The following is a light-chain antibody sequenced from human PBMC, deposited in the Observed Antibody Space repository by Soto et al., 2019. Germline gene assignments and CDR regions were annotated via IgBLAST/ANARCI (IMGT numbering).Light chain of an antibody. J-gene: IGKJ5*01. V-gene: IGKV3-15*01. CDR2: DAS. Sequence: EIVMTQSPGTLSVSPGERATLSCRASQSVRSKLAWYQQKPGQAPSLLIYDASTRATGIPARFSGSGPGTEFTLTISSLQSEDFAVYYCQQYNNWPPITFGQGTRLEIK. CDR1: QSVRSK. CDR3: QQYNNWPPIT.